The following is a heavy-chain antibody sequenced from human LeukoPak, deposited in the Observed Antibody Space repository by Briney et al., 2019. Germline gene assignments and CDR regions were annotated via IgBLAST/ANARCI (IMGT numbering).Heavy chain of an antibody. V-gene: IGHV3-23*01. CDR2: ISGSGGST. D-gene: IGHD3-9*01. Sequence: GGSLRLSCAASGFTFSGYAMSWVRQAPGKGLEWVPAISGSGGSTYYADSVKGRFTISRDNSKNTLYMQMNSLRAEDTAVYYCAKERRYFDWLLSSSALDYWGQGTLVTVSS. CDR3: AKERRYFDWLLSSSALDY. J-gene: IGHJ4*02. CDR1: GFTFSGYA.